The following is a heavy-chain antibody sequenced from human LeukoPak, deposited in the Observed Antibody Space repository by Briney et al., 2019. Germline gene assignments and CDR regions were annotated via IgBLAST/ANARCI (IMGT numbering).Heavy chain of an antibody. CDR2: INPDSGGT. D-gene: IGHD6-13*01. CDR3: ARTSPSSTWYEGGFCDY. V-gene: IGHV1-2*02. Sequence: GASVKVSCKASGYTCTAYYIHWVRQAPGQGLEWMGWINPDSGGTNFAQKFQGRVTMTSDTSVSTAYLELSSLTSDDTAVYYCARTSPSSTWYEGGFCDYWGQGTLVTVSS. J-gene: IGHJ4*02. CDR1: GYTCTAYY.